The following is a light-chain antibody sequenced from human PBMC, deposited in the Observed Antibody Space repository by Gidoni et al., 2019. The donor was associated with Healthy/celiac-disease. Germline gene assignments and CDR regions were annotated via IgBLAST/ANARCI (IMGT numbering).Light chain of an antibody. CDR3: QQYGSSQIT. CDR2: GAS. Sequence: EFVLTQSPGPLSLSPGERATLSCRASQSVSRSYLAWYQQKPGQAPRLRIYGASSRATGIPDRFSGSGSGTDFTLTISRLEPEDFAVYYCQQYGSSQITFGQXTRLEIK. V-gene: IGKV3-20*01. CDR1: QSVSRSY. J-gene: IGKJ5*01.